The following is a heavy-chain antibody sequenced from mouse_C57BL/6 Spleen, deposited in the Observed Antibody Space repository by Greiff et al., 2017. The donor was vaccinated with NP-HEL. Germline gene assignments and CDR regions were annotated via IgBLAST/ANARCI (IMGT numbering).Heavy chain of an antibody. CDR1: GYTFTSYW. J-gene: IGHJ3*01. CDR2: INPSNGGI. Sequence: QVQLQQPGTELVKPGASVKLSCKASGYTFTSYWMHWVQQRPGQGLEWIGNINPSNGGINYNEKFKSQVTLTIDKSSSTDYMQLSSMTYEDSAVYYCASYYDGSSAWFAYWGQGTLVTVSA. CDR3: ASYYDGSSAWFAY. D-gene: IGHD1-1*01. V-gene: IGHV1-53*01.